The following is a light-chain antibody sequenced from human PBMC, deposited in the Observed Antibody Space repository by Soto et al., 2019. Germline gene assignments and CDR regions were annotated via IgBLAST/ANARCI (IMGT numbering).Light chain of an antibody. CDR3: QQSDT. CDR2: GTS. V-gene: IGKV3-20*01. CDR1: QSVSSTY. Sequence: EIVLTQSPGTLSLSPVERATLSCRASQSVSSTYLAWYQQKPGQAPRLLIYGTSSRATGIPDRFSGSGSGTDFTLTISRQEPEDFAVYYCQQSDTFGQGTRLEIK. J-gene: IGKJ5*01.